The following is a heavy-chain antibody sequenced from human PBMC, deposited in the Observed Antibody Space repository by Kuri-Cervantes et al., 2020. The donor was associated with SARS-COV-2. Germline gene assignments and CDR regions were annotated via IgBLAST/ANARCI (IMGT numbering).Heavy chain of an antibody. CDR1: GFTFSSYS. CDR3: AKDISSGYYFDAFDI. CDR2: ISSSSSTI. Sequence: GESLKISCAASGFTFSSYSMNWVRQAPGKGLEWVSYISSSSSTIYYADSVKGRFTISRDNAKNSLYLQMNSLRAEDTAVYYCAKDISSGYYFDAFDIWGQGTMVTVSS. J-gene: IGHJ3*02. V-gene: IGHV3-48*01. D-gene: IGHD3-22*01.